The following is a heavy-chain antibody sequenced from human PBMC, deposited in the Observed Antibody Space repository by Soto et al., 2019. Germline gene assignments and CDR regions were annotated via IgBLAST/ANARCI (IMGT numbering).Heavy chain of an antibody. CDR3: ASTGSGVSWRWFDP. CDR2: IYYSGST. CDR1: GGSFSGYY. V-gene: IGHV4-34*01. J-gene: IGHJ5*02. D-gene: IGHD2-15*01. Sequence: QVQLQQWGAGLLKPSETLSLTCAVYGGSFSGYYWSWIRQPPGKGLEWIGYIYYSGSTYYNPSLKSRVTISVDTSKNQFSLKLSSVTAADTAVYYCASTGSGVSWRWFDPWGQGTQVTVSS.